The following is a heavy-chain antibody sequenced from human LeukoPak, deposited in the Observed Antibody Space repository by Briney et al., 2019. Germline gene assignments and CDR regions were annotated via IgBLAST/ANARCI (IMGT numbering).Heavy chain of an antibody. Sequence: SETLSPTCTVSGGSISSSSYYWGWIRQPPGKGLEWIGSIYYSGSTYYNPSLKSRVTMSVDTSKNQFSLKLSSVTAADTAVYYCARGQQGRRSITMVRGVYSYYYYMDVWGKGTTVTVSS. CDR1: GGSISSSSYY. CDR2: IYYSGST. J-gene: IGHJ6*03. CDR3: ARGQQGRRSITMVRGVYSYYYYMDV. D-gene: IGHD3-10*01. V-gene: IGHV4-39*07.